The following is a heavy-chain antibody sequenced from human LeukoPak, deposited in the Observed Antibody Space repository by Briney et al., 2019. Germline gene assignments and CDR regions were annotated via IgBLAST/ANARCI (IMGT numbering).Heavy chain of an antibody. CDR2: ISSSSSTI. CDR3: ARGRNGGPQKVAFDI. Sequence: GGSLRLSCAASGFTFSSYSMNWVRQAPGKGLEWVSYISSSSSTIYYADSVKGRFTISRDNAKNSLYLQMNSLRDEDTAVYYCARGRNGGPQKVAFDIWGQGTMVTVSS. V-gene: IGHV3-48*02. J-gene: IGHJ3*02. D-gene: IGHD4-23*01. CDR1: GFTFSSYS.